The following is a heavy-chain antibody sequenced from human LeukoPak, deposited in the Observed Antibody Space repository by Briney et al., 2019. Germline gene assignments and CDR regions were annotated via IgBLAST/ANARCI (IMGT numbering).Heavy chain of an antibody. CDR2: FYYSGSI. Sequence: PSETLSLTCTVSGGSISSTSYYWGWVRQPPGKGLEWIGSFYYSGSIYYNPSLKSRVTISVDTSKNQFSLKLSSVTAADTAVYYCARTAGVAVAGSRQYFDYWGQGTLVTVSS. V-gene: IGHV4-39*01. D-gene: IGHD6-19*01. CDR3: ARTAGVAVAGSRQYFDY. J-gene: IGHJ4*02. CDR1: GGSISSTSYY.